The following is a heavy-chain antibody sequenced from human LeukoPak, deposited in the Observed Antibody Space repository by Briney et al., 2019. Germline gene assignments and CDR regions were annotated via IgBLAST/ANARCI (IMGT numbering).Heavy chain of an antibody. CDR2: INHSGST. D-gene: IGHD3-22*01. CDR3: ASRITMIVVANHAFDI. CDR1: GGSFSGYY. Sequence: SETLSLTCAVYGGSFSGYYWSWIRQPPGKGLEWIGEINHSGSTNYNPSLKSRVTISVDTSKNQFSLKLSSVTAADTAVYYCASRITMIVVANHAFDIWGQGTMVTVSS. V-gene: IGHV4-34*01. J-gene: IGHJ3*02.